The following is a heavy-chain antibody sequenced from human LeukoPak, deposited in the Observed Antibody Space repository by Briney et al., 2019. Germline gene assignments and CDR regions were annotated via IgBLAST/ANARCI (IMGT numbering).Heavy chain of an antibody. V-gene: IGHV4-59*01. Sequence: SETLSLTCTVSGGSISDYYWNWIRKSPGKGLEWIGYIYYSGNMNYNPSLKSRVTISVDTSKNQFSLKLYSVTAADTAVYYCARGNRDIVEEWGQGTLVTVSS. CDR1: GGSISDYY. CDR2: IYYSGNM. D-gene: IGHD2-15*01. CDR3: ARGNRDIVEE. J-gene: IGHJ4*01.